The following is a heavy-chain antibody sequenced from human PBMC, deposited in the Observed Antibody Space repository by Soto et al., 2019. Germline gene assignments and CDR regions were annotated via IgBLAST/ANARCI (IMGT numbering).Heavy chain of an antibody. J-gene: IGHJ4*02. CDR2: ISAYNGNT. CDR1: GYTFTSYG. CDR3: ARNYCTNGVCYKGGGLGY. Sequence: QVQLVQSGAEVKKPGASVKVSCKASGYTFTSYGISWVRQAPGQGLEWMGWISAYNGNTNYAQKLQGRVTMTTDTSTSTAYMELRSLRSDATAVYYCARNYCTNGVCYKGGGLGYWGQGTLVTVSS. V-gene: IGHV1-18*04. D-gene: IGHD2-8*01.